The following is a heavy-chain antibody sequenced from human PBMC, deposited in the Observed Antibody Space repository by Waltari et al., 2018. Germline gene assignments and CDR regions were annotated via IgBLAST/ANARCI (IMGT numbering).Heavy chain of an antibody. D-gene: IGHD4-17*01. CDR3: ARDQGTTPFDY. J-gene: IGHJ4*02. V-gene: IGHV4-31*02. CDR2: GST. Sequence: GSTYYNPSLKSRVTISVDTSKNQFSLKLSSVTAADTAVYYCARDQGTTPFDYWGQGTLVTVSS.